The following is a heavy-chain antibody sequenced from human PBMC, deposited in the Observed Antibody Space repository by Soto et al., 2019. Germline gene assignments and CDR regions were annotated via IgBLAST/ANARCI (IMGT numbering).Heavy chain of an antibody. CDR2: IIPLLNIT. V-gene: IGHV1-69*02. CDR1: GGTFSTST. CDR3: AGSSSAVVAAAPYYFAF. J-gene: IGHJ4*02. Sequence: QVQLVQSGAEVKPPGSSVKVSCRASGGTFSTSTLSWVRQVPGQGLEWMGRIIPLLNITNYAQNFHGRVTMAADKSTSTVYMELSSLRYEDTGLYFCAGSSSAVVAAAPYYFAFWGQGTLVTVSS. D-gene: IGHD2-15*01.